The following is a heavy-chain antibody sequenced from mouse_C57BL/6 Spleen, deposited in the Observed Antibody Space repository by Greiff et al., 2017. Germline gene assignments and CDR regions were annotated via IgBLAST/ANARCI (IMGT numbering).Heavy chain of an antibody. D-gene: IGHD2-4*01. CDR2: IYPGDGDT. CDR1: GYAFSSYW. CDR3: ARYDYDGYAMDD. Sequence: VQLQQSGAELVKPGASVKISCKASGYAFSSYWMNWVKQSPGKGLEWIGQIYPGDGDTNYNGKFKGKATLTADKSSSTAYMMLSSLTSEDSAVYFCARYDYDGYAMDDWGQGTSVTVSS. V-gene: IGHV1-80*01. J-gene: IGHJ4*01.